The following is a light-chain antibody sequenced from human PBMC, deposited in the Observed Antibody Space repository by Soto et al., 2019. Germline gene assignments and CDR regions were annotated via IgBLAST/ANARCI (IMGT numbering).Light chain of an antibody. CDR1: SSDVGGYNY. V-gene: IGLV2-14*01. CDR2: EVS. Sequence: QSGLTQPASLSGSPGQSITISCTGTSSDVGGYNYVSWYQQHPGKAPKLMIYEVSNRPSGVSNRFSGSKSGNTASLTISGLQAEDEAXYYCSSYTSSSTYVFGTGTKVTVL. CDR3: SSYTSSSTYV. J-gene: IGLJ1*01.